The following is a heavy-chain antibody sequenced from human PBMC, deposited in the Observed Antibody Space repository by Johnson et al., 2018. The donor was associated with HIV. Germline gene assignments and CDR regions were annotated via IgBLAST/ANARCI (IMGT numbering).Heavy chain of an antibody. D-gene: IGHD3-10*01. CDR2: ISYDGSNK. CDR3: AKSTQASIVRESGPYGAFDI. J-gene: IGHJ3*02. V-gene: IGHV3-30*18. Sequence: VHLVESGGGVVQPGRSLRLSCAASGFTFSSYAMHWVRQAPGKGLEWVAVISYDGSNKYYADSVKGRFTISRDNSKNTLYLQMNSLRAEDTALYYCAKSTQASIVRESGPYGAFDIWGQGTMVTVSS. CDR1: GFTFSSYA.